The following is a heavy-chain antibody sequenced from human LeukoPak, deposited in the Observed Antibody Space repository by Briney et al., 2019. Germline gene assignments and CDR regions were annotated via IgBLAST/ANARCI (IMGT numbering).Heavy chain of an antibody. Sequence: PGGSLRLSCAASGFTFSSYSMNWVRQAPGKGLEWVSYISSSSSTIYYADSVKGRFTISRDNAKNSLYLQMNSLRAEDTAVYYCARTGIVGARDAFDIWGQGTMVTVSS. CDR2: ISSSSSTI. CDR1: GFTFSSYS. V-gene: IGHV3-48*01. D-gene: IGHD1-26*01. J-gene: IGHJ3*02. CDR3: ARTGIVGARDAFDI.